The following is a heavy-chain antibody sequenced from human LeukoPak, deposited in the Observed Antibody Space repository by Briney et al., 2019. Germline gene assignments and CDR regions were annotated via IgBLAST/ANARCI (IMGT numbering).Heavy chain of an antibody. D-gene: IGHD1-1*01. Sequence: PGGSLRLSCAASGFTFSSYWMSCVRQAPVKGREWVANIKQDGSEKYYVDSVKGRFTISRDNAMNSLYLQMNSLRAEDTSVYYCARGGLSWNDCDYWGQGTLVTVSS. V-gene: IGHV3-7*01. CDR1: GFTFSSYW. CDR3: ARGGLSWNDCDY. J-gene: IGHJ4*02. CDR2: IKQDGSEK.